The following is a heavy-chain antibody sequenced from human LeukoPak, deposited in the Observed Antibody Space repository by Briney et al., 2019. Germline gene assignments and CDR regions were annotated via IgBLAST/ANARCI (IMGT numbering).Heavy chain of an antibody. D-gene: IGHD2-2*01. Sequence: PGGSLRLSCAASGFTFDTYGMHWVRQAPGKGLEWVAVISHDGVDKYYADSVKGRFTISRDNSKNTVSLQVNGLRAEDTAAYYCAKGGYCSATRCYVGKGMDDWGQGTLVTVSS. CDR1: GFTFDTYG. V-gene: IGHV3-30*18. CDR2: ISHDGVDK. CDR3: AKGGYCSATRCYVGKGMDD. J-gene: IGHJ4*02.